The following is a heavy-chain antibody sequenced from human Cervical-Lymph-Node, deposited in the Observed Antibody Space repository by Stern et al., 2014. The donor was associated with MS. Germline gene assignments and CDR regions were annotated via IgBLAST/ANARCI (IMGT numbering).Heavy chain of an antibody. Sequence: QVQLQESGPGLVKPSETLSLTCSVSGGSISSYYWNWIRQPPGKGLEWIANVHYSGTTNYNPSLKSRVTLLLDTSRKKISLKLTSVTAADTAVYYCAGSGTYYPDYWGQGILVTVSS. D-gene: IGHD3-3*01. CDR2: VHYSGTT. CDR3: AGSGTYYPDY. CDR1: GGSISSYY. J-gene: IGHJ4*02. V-gene: IGHV4-59*08.